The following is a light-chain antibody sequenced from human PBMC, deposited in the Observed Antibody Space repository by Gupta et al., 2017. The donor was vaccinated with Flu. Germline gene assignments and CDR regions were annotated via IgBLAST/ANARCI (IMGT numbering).Light chain of an antibody. V-gene: IGKV2-28*01. CDR2: LGS. CDR1: QSLLHSNGYNY. Sequence: IVMTQSPLSLPVTPGEPASISCRSSQSLLHSNGYNYLNWFLQKPGQSPQLLIYLGSSRASGVPDKFSGSGSGTEFTLKISRVEAEDVGVYYCMQALQAPLAFGPGTKVDVK. J-gene: IGKJ3*01. CDR3: MQALQAPLA.